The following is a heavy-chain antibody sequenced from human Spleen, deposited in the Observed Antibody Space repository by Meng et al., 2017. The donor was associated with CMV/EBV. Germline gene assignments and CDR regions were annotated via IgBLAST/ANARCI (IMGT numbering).Heavy chain of an antibody. CDR3: ARVASVRSYRPRFDY. J-gene: IGHJ4*02. Sequence: ASVKVSCKASGYTFTGYYMHWVRQAPGQGLEWMGWINPNSGGTNYAQKFQGRVTMTRDTSISTAHMELSRLGSDDTAVYYWARVASVRSYRPRFDYWGQGTLVTVSS. V-gene: IGHV1-2*02. CDR1: GYTFTGYY. CDR2: INPNSGGT. D-gene: IGHD1-26*01.